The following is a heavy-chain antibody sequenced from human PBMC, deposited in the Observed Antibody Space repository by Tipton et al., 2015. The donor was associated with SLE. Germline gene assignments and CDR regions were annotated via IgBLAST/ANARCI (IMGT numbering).Heavy chain of an antibody. J-gene: IGHJ4*02. D-gene: IGHD3-22*01. CDR3: ARGDLNYYDSSGYYYIDY. CDR1: GYTFTGYY. V-gene: IGHV1-2*02. Sequence: QVQLVQSGPEVKKPGASVKVSCKASGYTFTGYYMHWVRQAPGQGLEWMGWINPNSGGTNYAQKFQGRVTMTRDTSISTAYMELSRLRSDDTAVYYCARGDLNYYDSSGYYYIDYWGQGTLVTVSS. CDR2: INPNSGGT.